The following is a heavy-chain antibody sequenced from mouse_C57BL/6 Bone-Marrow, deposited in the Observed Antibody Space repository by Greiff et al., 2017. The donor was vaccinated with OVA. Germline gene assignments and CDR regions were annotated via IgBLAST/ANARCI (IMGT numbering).Heavy chain of an antibody. D-gene: IGHD2-12*01. CDR1: GFTFSSYG. CDR2: ISSGGSYT. CDR3: ARHGLLLFSWFAY. J-gene: IGHJ3*01. Sequence: EVKLVESGGDLVKPGGSLKLSCAASGFTFSSYGMSWVRQTPDKRLEWVATISSGGSYTYYPDSVKGRFTISRDNAKNTRYLQMSSLKSEDTAMYYCARHGLLLFSWFAYWGQGTLVTVSA. V-gene: IGHV5-6*01.